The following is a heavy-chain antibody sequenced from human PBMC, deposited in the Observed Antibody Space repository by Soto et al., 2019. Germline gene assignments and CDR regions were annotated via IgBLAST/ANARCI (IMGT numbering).Heavy chain of an antibody. CDR3: ARDPGRGAAVRGVIILPIDY. V-gene: IGHV1-18*01. J-gene: IGHJ4*02. D-gene: IGHD3-10*01. CDR1: GYTFTSYG. CDR2: ISAYNGNT. Sequence: QVQLVQSGAEVKKPGASVKVSCKASGYTFTSYGISWVRQAPGQGLEWMGWISAYNGNTNYAQKLQGRVAMTTDTSTSTAYMELRSLRSDDTAVYYCARDPGRGAAVRGVIILPIDYWGQGTLVTVSS.